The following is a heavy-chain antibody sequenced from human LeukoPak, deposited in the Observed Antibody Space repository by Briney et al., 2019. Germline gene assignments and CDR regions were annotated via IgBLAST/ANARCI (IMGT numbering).Heavy chain of an antibody. Sequence: PGGSLRLSCAASGFTFSSYDMHWVRQAPGKGLEWVSAFHTDGGTSYLDSVKGRFTISREDAKNSLCLQMNTLRAGDTAVYYCARGSGPGVTTIDSWGQGTLVIVSS. CDR2: FHTDGGT. CDR1: GFTFSSYD. V-gene: IGHV3-13*01. D-gene: IGHD4-17*01. CDR3: ARGSGPGVTTIDS. J-gene: IGHJ4*02.